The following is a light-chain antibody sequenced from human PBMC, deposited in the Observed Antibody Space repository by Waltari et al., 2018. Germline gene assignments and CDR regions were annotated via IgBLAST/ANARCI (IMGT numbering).Light chain of an antibody. V-gene: IGKV1-33*01. Sequence: DIQMTQSPSSLSASVGDRVTITCRPTQDISNFLNWYQQKPGKAPKLLIYDASNLETGVPSRFSGRGSGTAFTFTISSLQPEDFATYYCQQHDNLPLTFGGGTKVEIK. CDR2: DAS. CDR1: QDISNF. CDR3: QQHDNLPLT. J-gene: IGKJ4*01.